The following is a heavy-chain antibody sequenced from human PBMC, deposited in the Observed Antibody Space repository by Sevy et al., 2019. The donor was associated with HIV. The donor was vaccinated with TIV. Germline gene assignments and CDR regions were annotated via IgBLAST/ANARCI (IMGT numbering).Heavy chain of an antibody. CDR2: MYHSGST. D-gene: IGHD1-1*01. J-gene: IGHJ4*02. Sequence: SETLSLTCTVSGYSISSGYYWGWILQPQGKGLEWIGSMYHSGSTYYNPSLKSRVTISVDTSKNQFSLKLSSVTAADTAVYYCVGDTTLWGQGTLVTVSS. CDR3: VGDTTL. CDR1: GYSISSGYY. V-gene: IGHV4-38-2*02.